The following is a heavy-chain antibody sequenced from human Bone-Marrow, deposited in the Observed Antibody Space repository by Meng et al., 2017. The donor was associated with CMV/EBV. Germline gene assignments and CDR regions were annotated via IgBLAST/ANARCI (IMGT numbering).Heavy chain of an antibody. CDR2: INSGGSST. V-gene: IGHV3-74*01. CDR1: GFTFSSYW. D-gene: IGHD3-22*01. Sequence: GGSLRLSCAASGFTFSSYWMHWVRQAPGKGLVWVSRINSGGSSTSYADSVKGRFTISRDNAKNTLYLQMNSLRAEDTAVYYCARDRSSLNYYDSSGYYPYYYGMDVWGQGTTVTVSS. J-gene: IGHJ6*02. CDR3: ARDRSSLNYYDSSGYYPYYYGMDV.